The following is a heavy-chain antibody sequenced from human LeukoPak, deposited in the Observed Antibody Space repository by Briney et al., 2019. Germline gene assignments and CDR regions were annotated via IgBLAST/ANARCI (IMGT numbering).Heavy chain of an antibody. J-gene: IGHJ4*02. CDR1: GGSISSGSYY. CDR3: ASHYYGLGSSSLDY. V-gene: IGHV4-61*10. D-gene: IGHD3-10*01. Sequence: SETLSLTCTVSGGSISSGSYYWSWIRQPAGKGLEWIGYIYYSGSTNYNPSLKSRVTISVDTSKNQFSLKLSSVTAADTAVYYCASHYYGLGSSSLDYWGQGTLVTVSS. CDR2: IYYSGST.